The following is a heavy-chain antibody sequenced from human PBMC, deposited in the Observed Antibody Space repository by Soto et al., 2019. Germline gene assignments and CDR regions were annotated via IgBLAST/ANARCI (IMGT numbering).Heavy chain of an antibody. V-gene: IGHV3-21*01. J-gene: IGHJ4*02. CDR1: GFTFSSYS. CDR3: ARDYYDSSGYLAPLDY. CDR2: ISSSSYI. Sequence: GGSLRLSCAASGFTFSSYSMNWVRQAPGKGLEWVSSISSSSYIYYADSVKGRFTISRDNAKNSLYLQMNSLRAEDTAVYYCARDYYDSSGYLAPLDYWGQGTLVTVS. D-gene: IGHD3-22*01.